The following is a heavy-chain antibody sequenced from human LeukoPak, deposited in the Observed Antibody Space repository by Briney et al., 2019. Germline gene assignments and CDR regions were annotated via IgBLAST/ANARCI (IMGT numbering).Heavy chain of an antibody. V-gene: IGHV4-4*07. CDR1: GGSISSYY. Sequence: EASETLSLTCTVSGGSISSYYRSWIRQPAGKGLEWIGRIYTSGSTNYNPSLKSRVTISVDTSKNQFSLKLSSVTAADTAVYYCARGLSSEVAVEFDYWGQGTLVTVSS. J-gene: IGHJ4*02. D-gene: IGHD6-19*01. CDR3: ARGLSSEVAVEFDY. CDR2: IYTSGST.